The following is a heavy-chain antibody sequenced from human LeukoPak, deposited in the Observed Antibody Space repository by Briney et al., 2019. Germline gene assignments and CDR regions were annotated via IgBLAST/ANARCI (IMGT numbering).Heavy chain of an antibody. V-gene: IGHV1-46*01. CDR1: GYIFTSYY. J-gene: IGHJ4*02. Sequence: GASVKVSCKAYGYIFTSYYIHWVRQAPGQGLEWMGIINPSGGSTGYAQKFQGRVTMTRDTSTSTVYMELNSLRSDDTAVYYCARVVSWASTWLVGAYDYWGQGTLVTVSS. D-gene: IGHD6-19*01. CDR2: INPSGGST. CDR3: ARVVSWASTWLVGAYDY.